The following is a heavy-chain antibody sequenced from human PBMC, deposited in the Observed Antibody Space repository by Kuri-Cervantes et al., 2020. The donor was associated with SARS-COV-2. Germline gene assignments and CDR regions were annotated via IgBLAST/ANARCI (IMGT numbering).Heavy chain of an antibody. CDR2: IYWNDDK. D-gene: IGHD6-6*01. J-gene: IGHJ6*02. CDR3: ASIAASRVSYYYLGMDV. CDR1: GFSLSTSGVG. V-gene: IGHV2-5*01. Sequence: SGPTLVKPTQTLTLTCTFSGFSLSTSGVGVGWIRQPPGKALEWLALIYWNDDKRYSPSLKSRLTITKDTSKNQVVLTMTNMDPVDTATYYCASIAASRVSYYYLGMDVWGQETTVTVSS.